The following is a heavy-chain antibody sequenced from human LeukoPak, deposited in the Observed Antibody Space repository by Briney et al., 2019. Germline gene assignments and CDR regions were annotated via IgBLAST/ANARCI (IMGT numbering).Heavy chain of an antibody. CDR3: ARYGGQSEFDY. CDR1: GGSISSYY. Sequence: PSETLSLTCTVYGGSISSYYWSWIRQPQGKGLEWIASIHYSGITYYNPSLKSRVTISVDTSKNQFSLKLSSVTAAGTAVYYCARYGGQSEFDYWGQGTLVTVSS. J-gene: IGHJ4*02. CDR2: IHYSGIT. D-gene: IGHD4-23*01. V-gene: IGHV4-39*01.